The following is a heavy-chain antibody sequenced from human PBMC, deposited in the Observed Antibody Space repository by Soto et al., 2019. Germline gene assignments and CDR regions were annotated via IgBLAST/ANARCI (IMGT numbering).Heavy chain of an antibody. D-gene: IGHD3-16*01. CDR3: AHRQRTFYFDY. J-gene: IGHJ4*02. CDR1: GFSLSTSGVG. Sequence: QITLKESGPTLVKPTQTLTLTCTFSGFSLSTSGVGVGWIRQPPGKALEWLALTYWDDDKRYSPSLKSRLTIPKHTSKNQVVLTMTNIDPVDTATYYCAHRQRTFYFDYSGQGTLVTLSS. CDR2: TYWDDDK. V-gene: IGHV2-5*02.